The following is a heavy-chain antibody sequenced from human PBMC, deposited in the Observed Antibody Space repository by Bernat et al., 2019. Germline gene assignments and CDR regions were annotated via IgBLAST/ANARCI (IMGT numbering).Heavy chain of an antibody. Sequence: EVQLVESGGGLVQPGGSLRLSCAASGFTFSSYAMTWVRQAPGKGLGWVSSISGSAGNTYYAESVKGRFTISRDNSKNTLSLQMNSLRAEDTAVYYCAKGELVTTPRRFDYWGQGTLVTVSS. CDR3: AKGELVTTPRRFDY. V-gene: IGHV3-23*04. J-gene: IGHJ4*02. CDR1: GFTFSSYA. CDR2: ISGSAGNT. D-gene: IGHD3-9*01.